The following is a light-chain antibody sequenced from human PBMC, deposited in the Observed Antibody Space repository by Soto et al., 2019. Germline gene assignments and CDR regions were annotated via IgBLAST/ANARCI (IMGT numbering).Light chain of an antibody. V-gene: IGLV1-44*01. CDR1: PSNTGTYT. J-gene: IGLJ2*01. CDR2: RDD. Sequence: QSVLTQSPSLSGPPGQGATIFCSGGPSNTGTYTVNWYQQLPGTAPKVLIYRDDQRPSGVADRFSGSKSGTSASLAISGLQSEDEADYYCAAWDDSLNGVVFGGGTKLTVL. CDR3: AAWDDSLNGVV.